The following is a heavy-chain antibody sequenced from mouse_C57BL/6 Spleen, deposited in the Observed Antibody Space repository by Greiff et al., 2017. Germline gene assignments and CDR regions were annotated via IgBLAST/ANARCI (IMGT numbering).Heavy chain of an antibody. CDR3: ARMRYYGSSPYWYFDV. CDR2: IWWDDDQ. D-gene: IGHD1-1*01. Sequence: QVTLKESGPGILQPSQTLSLTCSFSGFSLSTFGMGVGWIRQPSGKGLEWLAHIWWDDDQYYNPALKSRLTISKDTAKNQVFLKIANVDTAVTATYYCARMRYYGSSPYWYFDVWGTGTTVTVSS. J-gene: IGHJ1*03. V-gene: IGHV8-8*01. CDR1: GFSLSTFGMG.